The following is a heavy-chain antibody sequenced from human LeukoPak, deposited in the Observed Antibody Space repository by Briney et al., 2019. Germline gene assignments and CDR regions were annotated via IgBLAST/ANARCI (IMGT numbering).Heavy chain of an antibody. D-gene: IGHD1-7*01. V-gene: IGHV1-18*01. J-gene: IGHJ6*03. CDR3: AREAPLTGTTGVSYYYYMDV. Sequence: ASVKVSCKASGYTFTSYGISWVRQAPGQGLEWMGWISAYNGNTNYAQKLQGRVTMTTDTSTSTAYMELRSLRSDDTAVYYCAREAPLTGTTGVSYYYYMDVWDKGTTVTVSS. CDR1: GYTFTSYG. CDR2: ISAYNGNT.